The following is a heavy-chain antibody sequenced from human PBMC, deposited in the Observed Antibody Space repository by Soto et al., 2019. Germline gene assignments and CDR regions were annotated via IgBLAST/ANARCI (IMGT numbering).Heavy chain of an antibody. D-gene: IGHD2-2*01. CDR3: ARDPSYCSSTSCHPA. J-gene: IGHJ5*02. Sequence: GGSLRLSCAASGFTFSSYSMNWVRQAPGKGLEWVSSISSSSSYIYYADSVKGRFTISRDNAKNSLYLQMNSLRAEDTAVYYCARDPSYCSSTSCHPAWGQGTLVTVSS. V-gene: IGHV3-21*01. CDR2: ISSSSSYI. CDR1: GFTFSSYS.